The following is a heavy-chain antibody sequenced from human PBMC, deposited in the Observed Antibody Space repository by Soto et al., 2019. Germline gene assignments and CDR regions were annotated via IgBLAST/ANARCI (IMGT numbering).Heavy chain of an antibody. J-gene: IGHJ4*02. CDR2: VYYNGNT. CDR1: GDSMSTYF. D-gene: IGHD3-3*01. CDR3: ARGHDFWSGFYTPYFEY. Sequence: PSETLSLTCTVSGDSMSTYFWSWIRQPPGKGLEWMGYVYYNGNTTYNPSLKGRVTISVDTSKLQFSLELTSVTAADTAVYYCARGHDFWSGFYTPYFEYWGQKILVTVS. V-gene: IGHV4-59*01.